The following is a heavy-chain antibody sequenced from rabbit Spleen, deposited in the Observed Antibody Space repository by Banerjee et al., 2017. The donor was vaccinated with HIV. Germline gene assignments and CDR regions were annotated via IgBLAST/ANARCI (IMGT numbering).Heavy chain of an antibody. CDR3: ARDAGRGDYIDGVFNL. CDR2: IWTGNSKT. V-gene: IGHV1S40*01. Sequence: QSLEESGGDLVKPGASLTLTCTASGFSFSSSYHMCWVRQAPGKGLEWIACIWTGNSKTYYANWAKGRFTISKTSSTTVTLQMTSLTVADTATYFCARDAGRGDYIDGVFNLWGPGTLVTVS. J-gene: IGHJ4*01. D-gene: IGHD8-1*01. CDR1: GFSFSSSYH.